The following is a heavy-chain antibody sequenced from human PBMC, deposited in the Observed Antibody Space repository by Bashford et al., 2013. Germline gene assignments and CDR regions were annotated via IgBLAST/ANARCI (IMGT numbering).Heavy chain of an antibody. D-gene: IGHD3-16*02. CDR3: ARDNVQSSYHGVDV. Sequence: TSYVSRVGAARSAGKAWSGWGIIYPDDSDIRYSPSFQGRVTMTSDTSTNTVSMELRSLRSEDTAVFYCARDNVQSSYHGVDVWGQGTTVTVSS. V-gene: IGHV5-51*01. J-gene: IGHJ6*02. CDR2: IYPDDSDI. CDR1: TSYV.